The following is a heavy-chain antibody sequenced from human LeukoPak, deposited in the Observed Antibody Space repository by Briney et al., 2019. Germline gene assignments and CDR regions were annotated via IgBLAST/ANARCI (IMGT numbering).Heavy chain of an antibody. CDR3: ARESTVGPIQTDALDI. CDR1: GFTFSTYW. V-gene: IGHV3-74*01. CDR2: INSEGTVK. Sequence: GGSLRLSCAASGFTFSTYWMHWVRQAPGKGPVWVSRINSEGTVKNYADSVRGRFTISRDNAKNTLYLQMNSLGAEDTAVYYCARESTVGPIQTDALDIWRQGTMVTVSS. D-gene: IGHD1-26*01. J-gene: IGHJ3*02.